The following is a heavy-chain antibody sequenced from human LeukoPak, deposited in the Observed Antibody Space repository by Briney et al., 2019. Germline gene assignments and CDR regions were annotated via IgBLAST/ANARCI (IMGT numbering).Heavy chain of an antibody. CDR3: ARHDKGFDY. D-gene: IGHD3-22*01. J-gene: IGHJ4*02. Sequence: SETLSLTCTVSSGSISSYYWSWIRQPPGKGLEWLGYIYSSGTINFNPSLKSRLTMSVDTSKNQFSLKLSSVTAADTAVYYWARHDKGFDYWGQGTLVTVSS. V-gene: IGHV4-59*08. CDR1: SGSISSYY. CDR2: IYSSGTI.